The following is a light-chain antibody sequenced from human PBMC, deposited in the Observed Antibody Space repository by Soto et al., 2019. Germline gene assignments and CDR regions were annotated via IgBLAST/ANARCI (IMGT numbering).Light chain of an antibody. J-gene: IGKJ1*01. V-gene: IGKV3-20*01. CDR2: GAS. CDR1: QSVSCNY. CDR3: QQYGSSPET. Sequence: EIVLTQSPGTLSLSPGARPALSCGVSQSVSCNYLDWYQQKPGQSPRLLIYGASSRATGIPDRFSGSGSGTDFTFTITRVEPEDFAVYYCQQYGSSPETFGQGTKVDIK.